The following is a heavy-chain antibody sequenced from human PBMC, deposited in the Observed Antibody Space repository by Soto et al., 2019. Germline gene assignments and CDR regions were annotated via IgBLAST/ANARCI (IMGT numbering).Heavy chain of an antibody. CDR3: ARYSNNWFQTEGMDV. CDR1: VDSITTYY. Sequence: ETLALTCTVSVDSITTYYWSWIRQPAGKGLEWIGRIDTSGNTNYNPSLKSRVTMSVDTSKKQFSLKLTSVTAADTAVYYCARYSNNWFQTEGMDVWGQGTTV. D-gene: IGHD6-13*01. J-gene: IGHJ6*02. CDR2: IDTSGNT. V-gene: IGHV4-4*07.